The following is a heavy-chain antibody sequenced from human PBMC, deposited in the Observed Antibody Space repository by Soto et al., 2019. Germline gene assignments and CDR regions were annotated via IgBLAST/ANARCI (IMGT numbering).Heavy chain of an antibody. D-gene: IGHD4-17*01. CDR3: ARAEYGDYVRYYYYYMDV. Sequence: GGSLRLSCAASGFTFSSYSMNWVRQAPGKGLEWVSYISSSSSTIYYADSVKGRFTISRDNAKNSLYLQMNSLRAEDTAVYYCARAEYGDYVRYYYYYMDVWGKGTTVTVS. V-gene: IGHV3-48*01. J-gene: IGHJ6*03. CDR1: GFTFSSYS. CDR2: ISSSSSTI.